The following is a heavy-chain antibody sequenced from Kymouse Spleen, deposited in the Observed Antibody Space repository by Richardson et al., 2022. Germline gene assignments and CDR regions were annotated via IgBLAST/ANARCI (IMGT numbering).Heavy chain of an antibody. Sequence: QVQLQQWGAGLLKPSETLSLTCAVYGGSFSGYYWSWIRQPPGKGLEWIGEINHSGSTNYNPSLKSRVTISVDTSKNQFSLKLSSVTAADTAVYYCARVLRYYYGMDVWGQGTTVTVSS. D-gene: IGHD1-26*01,IGHD3-22*01,IGHD4-17*01. V-gene: IGHV4-34*01. CDR3: ARVLRYYYGMDV. CDR2: INHSGST. J-gene: IGHJ6*02. CDR1: GGSFSGYY.